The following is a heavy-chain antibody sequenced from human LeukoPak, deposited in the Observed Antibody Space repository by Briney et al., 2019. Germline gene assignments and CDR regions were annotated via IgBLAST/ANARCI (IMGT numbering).Heavy chain of an antibody. V-gene: IGHV4-4*07. Sequence: GSLRLSCAASGFTFSDHHMDWVRQAPGKGLEWIGRISTSGSPNYNPSLKSRVTLSVDTSKNQFSLKLTSVTAADTAVYYCARGSGWFFSNFYGMDIWGQGTTVTVSS. D-gene: IGHD6-19*01. CDR3: ARGSGWFFSNFYGMDI. J-gene: IGHJ6*02. CDR1: GFTFSDHH. CDR2: ISTSGSP.